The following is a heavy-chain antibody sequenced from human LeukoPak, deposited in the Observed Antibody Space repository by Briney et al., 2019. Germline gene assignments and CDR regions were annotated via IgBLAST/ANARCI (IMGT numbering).Heavy chain of an antibody. CDR1: GYTFTSYY. J-gene: IGHJ3*02. Sequence: ASVKVSCKASGYTFTSYYMHWVRQAPGQGLEWMGIINPSGGSTSYAQKFQGRVTMTRDTSTSTVYMELSSPRSEDTAVYYCARAGLSDAFDIWGQGTMVTVSS. V-gene: IGHV1-46*01. D-gene: IGHD2/OR15-2a*01. CDR2: INPSGGST. CDR3: ARAGLSDAFDI.